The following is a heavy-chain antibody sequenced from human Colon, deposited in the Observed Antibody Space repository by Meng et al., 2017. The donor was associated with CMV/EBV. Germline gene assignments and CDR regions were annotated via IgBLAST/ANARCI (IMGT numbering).Heavy chain of an antibody. CDR2: IYHTGST. D-gene: IGHD3-3*01. J-gene: IGHJ5*02. Sequence: GSLRLSCSVSGGSVNSGSFHWTWIRQSPGQGLDWIGYIYHTGSTDFNPALKSRLTMSVDTSKNQFSLTLTSVSAADTGVYYCVRAFWSGYSAFDPWGQGTLVTVSS. CDR1: GGSVNSGSFH. V-gene: IGHV4-61*01. CDR3: VRAFWSGYSAFDP.